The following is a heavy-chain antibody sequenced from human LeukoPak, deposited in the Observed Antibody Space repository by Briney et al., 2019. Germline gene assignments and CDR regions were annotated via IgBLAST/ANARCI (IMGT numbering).Heavy chain of an antibody. CDR2: IYTSGST. V-gene: IGHV4-4*07. CDR3: ARRGFSPYYAFDI. Sequence: SETLSLTCTVSDGSISGYYWSWIRQPAGKGLEWIGRIYTSGSTNYNPSLKSRVTISVDTSKNQFSLKLSSVTAADTAVYYCARRGFSPYYAFDIWGQGTMVTVSS. D-gene: IGHD3-10*01. J-gene: IGHJ3*02. CDR1: DGSISGYY.